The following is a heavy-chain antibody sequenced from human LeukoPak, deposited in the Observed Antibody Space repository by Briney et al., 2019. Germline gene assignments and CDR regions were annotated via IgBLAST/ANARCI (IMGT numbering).Heavy chain of an antibody. V-gene: IGHV4-34*01. CDR1: GGSFSGYY. J-gene: IGHJ5*02. CDR3: ARGQRITNWFDP. CDR2: INHSGST. D-gene: IGHD5-24*01. Sequence: SETLSLTCAVYGGSFSGYYWSWIRQPLGKGLEWIGEINHSGSTNYNPSLKSRVTISVDTSKNQFSLKLSSVTAADTAVYYCARGQRITNWFDPWGQGTLVTVSS.